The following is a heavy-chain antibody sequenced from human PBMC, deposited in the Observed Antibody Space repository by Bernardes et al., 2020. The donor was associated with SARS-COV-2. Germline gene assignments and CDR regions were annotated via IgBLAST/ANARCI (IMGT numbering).Heavy chain of an antibody. V-gene: IGHV3-23*01. Sequence: GGSLRLSCAASGFTFSTFAMTWVRQAPGKGLEWVSPISGSGSGTYYADSVKGRFTVSRDNSKNILYLQLNRLRAEDTAVYFCAKDGIGSDFWNGHSLWGQGTLMTVSS. CDR3: AKDGIGSDFWNGHSL. J-gene: IGHJ1*01. CDR1: GFTFSTFA. D-gene: IGHD3-3*01. CDR2: ISGSGSGT.